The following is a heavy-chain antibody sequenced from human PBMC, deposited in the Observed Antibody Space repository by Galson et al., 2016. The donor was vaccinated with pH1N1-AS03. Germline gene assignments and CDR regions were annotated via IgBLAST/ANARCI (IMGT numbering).Heavy chain of an antibody. CDR3: DHGARERTAGVFDY. J-gene: IGHJ4*02. D-gene: IGHD1-14*01. Sequence: PALVKPTQTLTLTCSFSGFSLTATGEGVGWIRQSPGKPLEWLALLYWDGDKRFRPSLQNRLTIRKDTSKKEVIFTVTDMDTADSATYYFDHGARERTAGVFDYWGQGTRVTVSS. CDR1: GFSLTATGEG. CDR2: LYWDGDK. V-gene: IGHV2-5*02.